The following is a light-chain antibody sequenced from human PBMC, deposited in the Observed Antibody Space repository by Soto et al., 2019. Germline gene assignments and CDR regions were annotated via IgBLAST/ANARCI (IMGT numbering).Light chain of an antibody. CDR2: GAS. V-gene: IGKV3-20*01. CDR3: KQDESESPT. Sequence: QALTTVTEAPGEGRTIAFRDSQSVSSSYLAWYQQKPGQAPRLLIYGASSRATGIPDRFSGSASGTEFTLSISSLQPDDFACYVCKQDESESPTFGRGNKVDIK. CDR1: QSVSSSY. J-gene: IGKJ4*01.